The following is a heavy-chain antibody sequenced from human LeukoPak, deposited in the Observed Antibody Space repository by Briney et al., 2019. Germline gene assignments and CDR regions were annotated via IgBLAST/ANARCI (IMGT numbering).Heavy chain of an antibody. D-gene: IGHD3-9*01. Sequence: ASVKVSCKASGYTFTRYYIHWVRQAPGQGLEWMGTINPSGGSTSYAQKFQGRLTVTRDMSTSTVYMELSSLGSEDTAVYYCARDRGVLRYFDWLFEFDYWGQGTLVTVSS. V-gene: IGHV1-46*01. CDR3: ARDRGVLRYFDWLFEFDY. CDR1: GYTFTRYY. CDR2: INPSGGST. J-gene: IGHJ4*02.